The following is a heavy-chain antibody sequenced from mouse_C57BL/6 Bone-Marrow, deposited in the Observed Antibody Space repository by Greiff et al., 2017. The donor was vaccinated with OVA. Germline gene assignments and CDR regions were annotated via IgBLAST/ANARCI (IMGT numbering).Heavy chain of an antibody. CDR2: ISSGGSYT. J-gene: IGHJ4*01. CDR3: ARQGGNYDGAMDY. V-gene: IGHV5-6*01. D-gene: IGHD2-1*01. CDR1: GFTFSSYG. Sequence: EVQRVESGGDLVKPGGSLKLSCAASGFTFSSYGMSWVRQTPDKRLEWVATISSGGSYTYYPDSVMGRFTISRDNAKNTLYLQMSSLKSEDTAMYYCARQGGNYDGAMDYWGQGTSVTVSS.